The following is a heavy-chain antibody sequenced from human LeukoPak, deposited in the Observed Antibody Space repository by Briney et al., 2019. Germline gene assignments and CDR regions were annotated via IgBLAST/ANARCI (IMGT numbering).Heavy chain of an antibody. CDR1: GGTFSSYA. Sequence: ASVKVSCKASGGTFSSYAISWVRQAPGQGLEWMGGIIPIFATANYAQKFQGRVTITADESTSTAYMELSSLRSEDTAVYYCARGPITTRSHFDYWGQGTLVTVSS. D-gene: IGHD3-22*01. CDR2: IIPIFATA. J-gene: IGHJ4*02. V-gene: IGHV1-69*13. CDR3: ARGPITTRSHFDY.